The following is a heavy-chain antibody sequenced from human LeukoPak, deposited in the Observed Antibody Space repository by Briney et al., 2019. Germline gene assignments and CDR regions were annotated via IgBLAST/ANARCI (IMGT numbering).Heavy chain of an antibody. CDR2: IYYSGST. J-gene: IGHJ4*02. CDR3: ARTFAGSTFDY. V-gene: IGHV4-31*03. Sequence: PSETLSLTCTVSGGSISSGGYYWSWISQPPGKGLEWIGYIYYSGSTYYNPSLKSRVTISVDTSKNQFSLKLSSVTAADTAVYYCARTFAGSTFDYWGQGTLVTVSS. D-gene: IGHD3-10*01. CDR1: GGSISSGGYY.